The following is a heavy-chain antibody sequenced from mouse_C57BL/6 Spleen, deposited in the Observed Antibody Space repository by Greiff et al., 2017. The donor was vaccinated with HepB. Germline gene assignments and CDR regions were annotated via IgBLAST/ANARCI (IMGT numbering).Heavy chain of an antibody. J-gene: IGHJ4*01. CDR1: GYTFTSYW. V-gene: IGHV1-64*01. Sequence: QVQLQQPGAELVKPGASVKLSCKASGYTFTSYWMHWVKQRPGQGLEWIGMIHPNSGSTNYNEKFKSKATLTVDKSSSTAYMQLSSLTSEDSAVYYCARDGYPTLYAMDYWGQGTSVTVSS. D-gene: IGHD2-3*01. CDR2: IHPNSGST. CDR3: ARDGYPTLYAMDY.